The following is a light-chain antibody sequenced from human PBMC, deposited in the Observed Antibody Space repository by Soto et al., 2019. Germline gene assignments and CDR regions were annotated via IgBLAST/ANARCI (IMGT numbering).Light chain of an antibody. Sequence: QSALTQPASVSGSPGQSITISCTGTSSDVGGYNYVSWYQQHPGKAPKLMIYEVSNRPSWVSNRFSGSKSGNTASLTISGLPAEDEADYYCSSYTSSSTPDVFGTGTKLTVL. CDR2: EVS. CDR3: SSYTSSSTPDV. CDR1: SSDVGGYNY. J-gene: IGLJ1*01. V-gene: IGLV2-14*01.